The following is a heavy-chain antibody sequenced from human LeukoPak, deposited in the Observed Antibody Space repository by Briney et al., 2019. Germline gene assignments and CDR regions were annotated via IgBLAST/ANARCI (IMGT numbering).Heavy chain of an antibody. CDR1: GGSISSSRYY. V-gene: IGHV4-31*03. J-gene: IGHJ4*02. CDR3: ARDGYRGYFDY. D-gene: IGHD1-26*01. Sequence: SETLSLTCTVSGGSISSSRYYWGWIRQHPGKGLEWIGYIYYSGSTYYNPSLKSRVTISVDTSKNQFSLKLSSVTAADTAVYYCARDGYRGYFDYWGQGTLVTVSS. CDR2: IYYSGST.